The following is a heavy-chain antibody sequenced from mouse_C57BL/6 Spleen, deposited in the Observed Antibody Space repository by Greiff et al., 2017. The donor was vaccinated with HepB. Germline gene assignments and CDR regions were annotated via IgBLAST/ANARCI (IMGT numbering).Heavy chain of an antibody. V-gene: IGHV1-82*01. CDR2: IYPGDGDT. D-gene: IGHD2-4*01. Sequence: QVQLKQSGPELVKPGASVKISCKASGYAFSSSWMNWVKQRPGKGLEWIGRIYPGDGDTNYNGKFKGKATLTADKSSSTAYMQLSSLTSEDSAVYFCARGDYDRGAWFAYWGQGTLVTVSA. J-gene: IGHJ3*01. CDR3: ARGDYDRGAWFAY. CDR1: GYAFSSSW.